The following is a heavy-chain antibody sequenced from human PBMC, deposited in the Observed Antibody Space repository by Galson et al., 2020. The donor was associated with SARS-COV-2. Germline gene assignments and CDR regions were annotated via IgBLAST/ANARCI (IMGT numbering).Heavy chain of an antibody. CDR2: IYYSGST. Sequence: SETLSLTCSIFGGSISSTSNYWGWIRQPPGKGLEWIGSIYYSGSTYYNPSLKSRVTISVETANNQFSLKLTSVTAADAAMYYCARHQYTGSWGYAFDIWGQGTMVSVSS. CDR1: GGSISSTSNY. CDR3: ARHQYTGSWGYAFDI. J-gene: IGHJ3*02. V-gene: IGHV4-39*07. D-gene: IGHD6-13*01.